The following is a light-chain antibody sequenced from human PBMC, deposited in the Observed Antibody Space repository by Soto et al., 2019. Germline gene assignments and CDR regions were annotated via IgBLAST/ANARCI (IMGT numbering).Light chain of an antibody. V-gene: IGKV3-20*01. J-gene: IGKJ1*01. CDR2: GAS. Sequence: EFVLTQSPGTLSLSPGERATLSCRASQSVSSSYLAWYQQKPGQAPRLLIYGASSRATGIPDRFSGSGSGTDFTLTISKLEPEDLAVYYCQRYGSSPPWTFGQGTKMEIK. CDR3: QRYGSSPPWT. CDR1: QSVSSSY.